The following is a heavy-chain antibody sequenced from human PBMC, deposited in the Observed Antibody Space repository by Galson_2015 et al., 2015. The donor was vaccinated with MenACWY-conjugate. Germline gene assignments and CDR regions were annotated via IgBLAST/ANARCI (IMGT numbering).Heavy chain of an antibody. V-gene: IGHV6-1*01. Sequence: CAISGDSVSSNSAAWNWIRQSPSRGLEWLGRTYYRSKWYNDYAVSVKSRITINPDTSKNQFSLQLNSVTPEDTAVYYCARVPRYSSSWYSYYYYGMDVWGQGTTATVSS. J-gene: IGHJ6*02. CDR3: ARVPRYSSSWYSYYYYGMDV. CDR2: TYYRSKWYN. D-gene: IGHD6-13*01. CDR1: GDSVSSNSAA.